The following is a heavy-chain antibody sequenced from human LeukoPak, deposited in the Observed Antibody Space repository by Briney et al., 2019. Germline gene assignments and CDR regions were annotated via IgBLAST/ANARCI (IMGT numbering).Heavy chain of an antibody. J-gene: IGHJ6*02. Sequence: PGGSLRLSCVASGFTFRSYDMFWVRQPTGKGLEWVSGIGTAGDTNYADSVKGRFTISGENAKNSLYLQMNSLRAGDTAVYYCARGSSYDILSRYYGMDVWGQGTTVTVSS. V-gene: IGHV3-13*04. D-gene: IGHD3-9*01. CDR2: IGTAGDT. CDR3: ARGSSYDILSRYYGMDV. CDR1: GFTFRSYD.